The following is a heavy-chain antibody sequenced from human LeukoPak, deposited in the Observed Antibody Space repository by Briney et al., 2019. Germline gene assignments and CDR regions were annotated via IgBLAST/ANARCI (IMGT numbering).Heavy chain of an antibody. V-gene: IGHV4-30-4*01. J-gene: IGHJ6*02. Sequence: SETLSLTCTVSGDSISSGGYYWSWIRQPPGKGLEWIGYIYYSGSTYYDPSLKSRVSILVDTSKNQFSLKLSSVTAADTAVYFCARVLRYGEGYYYYYGMDVWGQGTTVTVSS. CDR1: GDSISSGGYY. D-gene: IGHD4-17*01. CDR3: ARVLRYGEGYYYYYGMDV. CDR2: IYYSGST.